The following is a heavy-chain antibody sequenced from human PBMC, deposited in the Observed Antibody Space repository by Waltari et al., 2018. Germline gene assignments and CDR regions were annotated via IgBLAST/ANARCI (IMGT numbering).Heavy chain of an antibody. J-gene: IGHJ3*02. CDR3: AKDRGGGYGGLRPDAVDI. D-gene: IGHD3-10*01. V-gene: IGHV3-30*02. CDR1: GFTFRYFG. Sequence: HLVESGGGVVQPGGSLRLSCAASGFTFRYFGMHWVRQAPGKGLEWGVFIRYDGSNEEYVDAVKGRFSISRDNARNTVYLQMNSLRVEDTAVYYCAKDRGGGYGGLRPDAVDIWGEGTRVIVSS. CDR2: IRYDGSNE.